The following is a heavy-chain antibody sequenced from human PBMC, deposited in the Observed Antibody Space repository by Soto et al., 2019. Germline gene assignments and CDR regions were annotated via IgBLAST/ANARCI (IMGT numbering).Heavy chain of an antibody. CDR3: SRDHHRYSGYDYVDY. D-gene: IGHD5-12*01. CDR1: GFNFSDYY. CDR2: IRSSSSYT. V-gene: IGHV3-11*05. Sequence: QVLLVESGGGLVKPGGSLRLSCAASGFNFSDYYMSWIRQAPGKGLEWVSYIRSSSSYTNYADSVKSRFTISRDNAKNSLDLQMNSRRAEDTAVYYCSRDHHRYSGYDYVDYWGQGTLVTVSS. J-gene: IGHJ4*02.